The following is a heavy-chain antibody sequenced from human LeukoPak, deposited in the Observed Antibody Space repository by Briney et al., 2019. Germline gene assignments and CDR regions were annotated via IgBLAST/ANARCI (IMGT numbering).Heavy chain of an antibody. CDR3: ARHQFVSSWSLFDY. V-gene: IGHV4-59*08. J-gene: IGHJ4*02. CDR1: GGSISSYY. CDR2: IYYSGST. D-gene: IGHD6-13*01. Sequence: SETLSLTCTVSGGSISSYYWSWIRQPPGKGLEWIGYIYYSGSTNYNPSLKSRVTISVDTSKNQFSLKLSSVTAADTAVYYCARHQFVSSWSLFDYWGQGTLVTVSA.